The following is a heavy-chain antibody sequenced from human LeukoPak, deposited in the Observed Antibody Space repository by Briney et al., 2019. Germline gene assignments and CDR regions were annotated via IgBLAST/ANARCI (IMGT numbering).Heavy chain of an antibody. V-gene: IGHV4-59*01. CDR3: AREMATTVIKRGLYYYYYYMDV. D-gene: IGHD4-11*01. Sequence: PSETLSLTCTVSGGSISSYYWSRIRQPPGKGLEWIGYIYYSGSTNYNPSLKSRVTISVDTSKNQFSLKLSSVTAADTAVYYCAREMATTVIKRGLYYYYYYMDVWGKGTTVTVSS. CDR1: GGSISSYY. J-gene: IGHJ6*03. CDR2: IYYSGST.